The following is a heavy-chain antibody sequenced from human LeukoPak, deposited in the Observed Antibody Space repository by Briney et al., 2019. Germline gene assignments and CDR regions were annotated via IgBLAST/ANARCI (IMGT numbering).Heavy chain of an antibody. D-gene: IGHD6-19*01. V-gene: IGHV5-51*01. J-gene: IGHJ4*02. Sequence: GESLKISCKGSGYSFTSYWIAWVRPMPGKGLEWMGIIYPGDSDTRYGPSFQGPVTISADKSISTAYLQWGSLKASDTAMYYCAVGGSSGWYYFDYWGQGTLVSVSS. CDR2: IYPGDSDT. CDR1: GYSFTSYW. CDR3: AVGGSSGWYYFDY.